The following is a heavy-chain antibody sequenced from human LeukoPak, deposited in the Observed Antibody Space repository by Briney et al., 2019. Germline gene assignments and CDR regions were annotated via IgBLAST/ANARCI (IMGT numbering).Heavy chain of an antibody. J-gene: IGHJ3*02. D-gene: IGHD6-19*01. CDR2: TFYRSKWYN. V-gene: IGHV6-1*01. CDR3: AREVAGTCAFDI. Sequence: SQTLSLTCSISGDSVSGNCVAWNWIRQSPSSGLECLGRTFYRSKWYNEYAVSVKSRMSINPDTSKNQFSLRLNSVTPEDTAVYYCAREVAGTCAFDIWGQGTMVTISS. CDR1: GDSVSGNCVA.